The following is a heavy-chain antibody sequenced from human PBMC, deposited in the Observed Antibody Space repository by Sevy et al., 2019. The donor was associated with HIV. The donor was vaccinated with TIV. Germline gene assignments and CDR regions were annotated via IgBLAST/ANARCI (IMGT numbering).Heavy chain of an antibody. Sequence: SETLSLACAVYGGSFSGYYWSWIRRPPGKGLEWIGEINHSGSTNYNPSLKSRVTISVDTSKNQFSLKLSSVTAADTAVYYCARGLVTPYFDYWGQGTLVTVSS. J-gene: IGHJ4*02. CDR2: INHSGST. D-gene: IGHD4-4*01. CDR3: ARGLVTPYFDY. CDR1: GGSFSGYY. V-gene: IGHV4-34*01.